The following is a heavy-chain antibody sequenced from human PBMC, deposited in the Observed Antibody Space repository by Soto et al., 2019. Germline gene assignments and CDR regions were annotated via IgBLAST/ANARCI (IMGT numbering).Heavy chain of an antibody. J-gene: IGHJ6*02. Sequence: GESLKISCAASGFTFSSYWMSWVRQAPGKGLEWVANIKQDGSEKYYVDSVKGRFTISRDNAKNSLYLQMNSLRAEDTAVYYCARDQSLGSGSYNGMDVWGQGTTVTVSS. CDR3: ARDQSLGSGSYNGMDV. CDR1: GFTFSSYW. D-gene: IGHD3-10*02. V-gene: IGHV3-7*01. CDR2: IKQDGSEK.